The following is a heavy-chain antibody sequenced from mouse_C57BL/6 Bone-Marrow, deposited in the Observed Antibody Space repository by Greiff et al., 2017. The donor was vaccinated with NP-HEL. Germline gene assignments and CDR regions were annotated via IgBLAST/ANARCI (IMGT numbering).Heavy chain of an antibody. V-gene: IGHV1-54*01. CDR2: INPGSGGT. Sequence: VQLQQSGAELVRPGTSVKVSCKASGYAFTNYLIEWVKQRPGQGLEWIGVINPGSGGTNYNEKFKGKATLTADKSSSTAYMQLSSLTSEDSAVYVGARSYGYLGYYFDYWGQGTTLTVSS. CDR1: GYAFTNYL. D-gene: IGHD2-2*01. CDR3: ARSYGYLGYYFDY. J-gene: IGHJ2*01.